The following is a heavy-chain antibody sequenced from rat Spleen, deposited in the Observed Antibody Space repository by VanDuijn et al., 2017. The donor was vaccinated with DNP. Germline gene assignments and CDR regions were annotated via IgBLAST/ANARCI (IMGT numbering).Heavy chain of an antibody. J-gene: IGHJ2*01. CDR3: TTLRDY. CDR1: GITLSNYG. Sequence: EVQLVESGGGLVQPGRSLKLSCVVSGITLSNYGMAWVRQAPKKGLEWVATITTSGGSTYYRDSAKGRFTISRDNEKSTLYLQMDSLRSEDTATYYCTTLRDYWGQGVMVTVSS. D-gene: IGHD3-7*01. V-gene: IGHV5-27*01. CDR2: ITTSGGST.